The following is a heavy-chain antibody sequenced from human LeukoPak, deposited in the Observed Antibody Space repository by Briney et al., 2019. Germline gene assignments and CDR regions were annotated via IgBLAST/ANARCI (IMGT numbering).Heavy chain of an antibody. J-gene: IGHJ6*02. CDR1: GVTVSSNY. D-gene: IGHD3-10*01. CDR2: IYSGGST. CDR3: AKRITIPHSGMDV. Sequence: GGSLRLSCAASGVTVSSNYMSWVRQAPGKGLEWVSVIYSGGSTYYADSVKGRFTISRDNSKNTLYLQMNSLRAEDTAVYYCAKRITIPHSGMDVWGQGTTVTVSS. V-gene: IGHV3-66*04.